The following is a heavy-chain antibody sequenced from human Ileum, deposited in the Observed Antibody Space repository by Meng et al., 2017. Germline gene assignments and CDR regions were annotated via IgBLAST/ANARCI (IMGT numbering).Heavy chain of an antibody. Sequence: QVKLVQSGAEVKKPGASVTVSCKASGYTFTDYGISWVRQAPGQRLQWLGWVSGYSGQSHYAQRVQDRVAMTTDTSTNTAYMELRSLRSDDTAVYYCAKDSVATATQFDSWGRETLVTVSS. J-gene: IGHJ4*02. D-gene: IGHD5-12*01. V-gene: IGHV1-18*01. CDR3: AKDSVATATQFDS. CDR2: VSGYSGQS. CDR1: GYTFTDYG.